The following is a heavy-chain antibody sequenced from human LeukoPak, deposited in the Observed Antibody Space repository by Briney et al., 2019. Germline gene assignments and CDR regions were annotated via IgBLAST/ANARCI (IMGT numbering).Heavy chain of an antibody. J-gene: IGHJ2*01. CDR2: ISSGSMTI. D-gene: IGHD3-3*01. V-gene: IGHV3-11*01. CDR1: GSTFSDSY. CDR3: AGGPEEWLTLIWHFDL. Sequence: PGGSPRLSCAASGSTFSDSYMSWIRQAPGKGLEWVSYISSGSMTIYYANSVKGRFTISRDNAKNSLYLQMNSLRAEDTAVYYCAGGPEEWLTLIWHFDLWGRGTLVTVSS.